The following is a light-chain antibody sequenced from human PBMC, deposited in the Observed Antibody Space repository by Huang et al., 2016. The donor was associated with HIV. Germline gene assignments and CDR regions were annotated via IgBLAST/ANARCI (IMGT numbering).Light chain of an antibody. J-gene: IGKJ5*01. V-gene: IGKV3-11*01. CDR3: QQRSNWLGT. Sequence: EIVLTQSPATLSLSPGERATLSCRASQSVRSYLAWYQQKPGQAPRLLIYDASNRATGIPARFSGSGSGTDFTLTISSLEPEDFAVYYCQQRSNWLGTFGQGTRLEIK. CDR2: DAS. CDR1: QSVRSY.